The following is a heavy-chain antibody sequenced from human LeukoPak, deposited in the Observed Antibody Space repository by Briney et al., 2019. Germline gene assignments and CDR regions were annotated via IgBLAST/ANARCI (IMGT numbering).Heavy chain of an antibody. CDR1: GGTFSSYA. CDR2: IIPIFGTA. Sequence: VASVKVSCKASGGTFSSYAISWVRQAPGQGLEWMGGIIPIFGTANYAQKFQGRVTITADESTSTAYMELSSLRSEDTAVYYCARERGSSSWHGFDYYYYMDVWGKGTTVTISS. J-gene: IGHJ6*03. V-gene: IGHV1-69*13. CDR3: ARERGSSSWHGFDYYYYMDV. D-gene: IGHD6-13*01.